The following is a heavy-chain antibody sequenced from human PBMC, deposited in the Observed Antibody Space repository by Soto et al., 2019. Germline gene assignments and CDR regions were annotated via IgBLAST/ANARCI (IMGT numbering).Heavy chain of an antibody. CDR2: IYWDDDK. CDR3: AHRRRSYDYIWGCRDFDY. Sequence: QITLKESGPTLVKPTQTLTLTCTFSGFSLSTSGVGVGWIRQPPGKALEWLALIYWDDDKRYSPSLKSRLTITKDTSKNQVVLTMTNMDPVDTATYYCAHRRRSYDYIWGCRDFDYWGQGTLVTVSS. J-gene: IGHJ4*02. CDR1: GFSLSTSGVG. D-gene: IGHD3-16*01. V-gene: IGHV2-5*02.